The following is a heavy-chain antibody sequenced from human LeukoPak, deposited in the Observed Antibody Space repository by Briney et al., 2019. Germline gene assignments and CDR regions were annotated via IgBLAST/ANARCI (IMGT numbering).Heavy chain of an antibody. V-gene: IGHV3-48*03. J-gene: IGHJ3*01. CDR2: ISSSGRTI. CDR1: GFTFSSYE. CDR3: ARDLHYAFDF. D-gene: IGHD3-10*01. Sequence: GGSLRLSCAASGFTFSSYEMNWVRQAPGKGLEWVSYISSSGRTIYYADSVKGRFTISRDNAKNSLYLQMDSLRDEDTAVYYCARDLHYAFDFWGQGTMVTVSS.